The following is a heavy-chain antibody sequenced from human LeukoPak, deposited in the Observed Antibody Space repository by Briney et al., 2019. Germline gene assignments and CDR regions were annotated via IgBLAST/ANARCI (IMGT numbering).Heavy chain of an antibody. Sequence: PGGSLRLSCAASGFTFSSYSMNWVRQAPGKGLEWVSSISSSSSYIYYADSVKGRFTISRDNAKNSLYLQMNSLRAEDTAVYYCARDLLDYYDSSGYYYFDYWGQGARVTVSS. J-gene: IGHJ4*02. V-gene: IGHV3-21*01. CDR1: GFTFSSYS. CDR3: ARDLLDYYDSSGYYYFDY. D-gene: IGHD3-22*01. CDR2: ISSSSSYI.